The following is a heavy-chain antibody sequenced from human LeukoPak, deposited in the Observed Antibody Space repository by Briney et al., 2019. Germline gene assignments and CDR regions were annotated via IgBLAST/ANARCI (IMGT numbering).Heavy chain of an antibody. D-gene: IGHD4-17*01. J-gene: IGHJ4*02. CDR2: INHSGST. V-gene: IGHV4-34*01. CDR1: GGSLSTYY. Sequence: SETLSLTCSVTGGSLSTYYWSWIRQPPGKGLEWIGEINHSGSTNYNPSLKSRVTISVDTSKNQFSLKLSSVTAADTAVYYCARVITYGDPLFSDYWGQGTLVTVSS. CDR3: ARVITYGDPLFSDY.